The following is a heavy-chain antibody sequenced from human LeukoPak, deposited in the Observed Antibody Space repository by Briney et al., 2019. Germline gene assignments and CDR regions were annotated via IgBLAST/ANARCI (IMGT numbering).Heavy chain of an antibody. CDR1: GGTFSSYA. CDR2: IIPIFGTA. CDR3: ARGDVVVPAAMAPSYYYMDV. Sequence: ASVKVSCTASGGTFSSYAISWVRQAPGQGLEWMGGIIPIFGTANYAQKFQGRVTITTDESTSTAYMELSSLRSEDTAVYYCARGDVVVPAAMAPSYYYMDVWGKGTTVTVSS. J-gene: IGHJ6*03. V-gene: IGHV1-69*05. D-gene: IGHD2-2*01.